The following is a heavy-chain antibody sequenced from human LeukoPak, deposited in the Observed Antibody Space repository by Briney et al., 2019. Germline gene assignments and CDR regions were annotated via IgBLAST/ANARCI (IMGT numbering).Heavy chain of an antibody. CDR2: ISSSSSYI. CDR3: ASYCSSTSCYTGDY. J-gene: IGHJ4*02. Sequence: GGSLRLSCAASGFTFSSYSMNWVRQAPGKGLEWVSSISSSSSYIYYADSVKGRFTTSRDNAKNSLYLQMNSLRAEDTAVYYCASYCSSTSCYTGDYWGQGTLVTVSS. D-gene: IGHD2-2*02. CDR1: GFTFSSYS. V-gene: IGHV3-21*01.